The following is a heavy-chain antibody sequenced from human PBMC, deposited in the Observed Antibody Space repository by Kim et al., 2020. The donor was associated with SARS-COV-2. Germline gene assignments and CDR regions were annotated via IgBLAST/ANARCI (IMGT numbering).Heavy chain of an antibody. CDR3: TGGSGSYFGYRLHYYGLDV. J-gene: IGHJ6*02. CDR2: ICGSGTTP. Sequence: GRSLRLSCTGSGLSFNSYEMNWVRQAPGKGLELIAYICGSGTTPYMATLLKGGFTITRDNAKNSVILQMNSLRVDDTAVYFCTGGSGSYFGYRLHYYGLDVWGQGTSVTASS. CDR1: GLSFNSYE. V-gene: IGHV3-48*03. D-gene: IGHD3-10*01.